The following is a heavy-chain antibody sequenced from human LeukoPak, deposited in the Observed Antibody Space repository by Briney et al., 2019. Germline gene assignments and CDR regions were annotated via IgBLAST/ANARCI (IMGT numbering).Heavy chain of an antibody. CDR1: GYSISSGYY. Sequence: SETLSLTCTVSGYSISSGYYWGWIRQPPGKGLEWIGSIYHSGSTYYNPSLKSRVTISVDTSKNQFSLKLSSVTAADTAVYYCATYSSSWVDYWGQGTLVTVSS. CDR2: IYHSGST. J-gene: IGHJ4*02. D-gene: IGHD6-13*01. V-gene: IGHV4-38-2*02. CDR3: ATYSSSWVDY.